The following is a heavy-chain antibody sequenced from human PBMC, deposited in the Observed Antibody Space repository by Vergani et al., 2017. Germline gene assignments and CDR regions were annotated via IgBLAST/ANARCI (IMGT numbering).Heavy chain of an antibody. CDR3: ARDVRVPAAIPGYYYYGMDV. CDR1: GFTVSSNY. CDR2: ISSSSSTI. J-gene: IGHJ6*02. D-gene: IGHD2-2*02. Sequence: EVQLVESGGVVVQPGGSLRLSCAASGFTVSSNYMSWVRQAPGKGLEWVSYISSSSSTIYYADSVKGRFTISRDNAKNSLYLQMNSLRAEDTAVYYCARDVRVPAAIPGYYYYGMDVWGQGTTVTVSS. V-gene: IGHV3-48*01.